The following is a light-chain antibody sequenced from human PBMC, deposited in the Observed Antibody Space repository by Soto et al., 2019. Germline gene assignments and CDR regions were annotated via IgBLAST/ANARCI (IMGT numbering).Light chain of an antibody. CDR2: GAS. V-gene: IGKV3-20*01. CDR1: QTVTSDY. CDR3: QQYTGSPWT. Sequence: EIVLTQSPGTMSLSPGDRATLSCRASQTVTSDYLAWYQQKPGQAPRLLIYGASSRATGIPDRFSGSGSGTDFTLTISRLEPEDFAVYYCQQYTGSPWTFGQGTKVEI. J-gene: IGKJ1*01.